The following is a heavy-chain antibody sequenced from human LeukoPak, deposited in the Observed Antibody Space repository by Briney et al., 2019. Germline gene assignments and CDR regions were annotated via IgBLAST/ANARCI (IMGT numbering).Heavy chain of an antibody. V-gene: IGHV4-34*01. Sequence: SETLSLTCAVYGGSFSGYYWSWTRQPPGKGLEWIGEINHSGSTNYNPSLKSRVTISVDTSKNQFSLKLSSVTAADTAVYYCARGDHYWGQGTLVTVSS. CDR3: ARGDHY. J-gene: IGHJ4*02. CDR1: GGSFSGYY. CDR2: INHSGST.